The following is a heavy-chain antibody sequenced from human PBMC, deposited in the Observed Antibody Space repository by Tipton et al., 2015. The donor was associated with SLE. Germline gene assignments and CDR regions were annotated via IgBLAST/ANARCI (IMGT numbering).Heavy chain of an antibody. CDR1: GGSFSGYY. V-gene: IGHV4-59*01. CDR2: ILYSGST. J-gene: IGHJ4*02. Sequence: TLSLTCAVYGGSFSGYYWSWIRQPPGKGLEWIGYILYSGSTNYNPSLKSRVTISVDTSKNQFSLKLKSVTAADSAVYYCARERYCSGASCYAPDYWGQGTLVTVSS. CDR3: ARERYCSGASCYAPDY. D-gene: IGHD2-2*01.